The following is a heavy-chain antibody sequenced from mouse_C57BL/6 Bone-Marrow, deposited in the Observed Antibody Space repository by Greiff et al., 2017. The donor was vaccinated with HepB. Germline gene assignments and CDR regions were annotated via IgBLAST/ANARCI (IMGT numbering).Heavy chain of an antibody. J-gene: IGHJ2*01. CDR2: IRSKSNNYAT. Sequence: EVHLVESGGGLVQPKGSLKLSCAASGFSFNTYAMNWVRQAPGKGLEWVARIRSKSNNYATYYADSVKDRFTISRDDSESMLYLQMNNLKTEDTAMYYCVRHGVDYFDYWGQGTTLTVSS. CDR1: GFSFNTYA. CDR3: VRHGVDYFDY. V-gene: IGHV10-1*01.